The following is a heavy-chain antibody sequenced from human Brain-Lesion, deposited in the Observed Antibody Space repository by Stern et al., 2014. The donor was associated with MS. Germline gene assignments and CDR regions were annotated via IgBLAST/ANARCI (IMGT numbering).Heavy chain of an antibody. D-gene: IGHD6-13*01. CDR3: ARFPASRPHVFDS. J-gene: IGHJ4*02. CDR1: GGSISSSNW. V-gene: IGHV4-4*02. Sequence: QVQLQESGPGLVKPSGTLSLTCAVSGGSISSSNWWSWVRQSPGKGLEWIGESDHSGSTIYNPSLKSRVTVSVDKSKNRFPLTLRFVTAADTAVYFCARFPASRPHVFDSWGQGTLVTVSS. CDR2: SDHSGST.